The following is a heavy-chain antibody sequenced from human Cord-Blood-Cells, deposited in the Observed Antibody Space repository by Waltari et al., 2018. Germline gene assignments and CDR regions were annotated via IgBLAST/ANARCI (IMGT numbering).Heavy chain of an antibody. J-gene: IGHJ4*02. D-gene: IGHD6-13*01. CDR3: ARLSSSWYRDKDY. CDR1: GGSFSGYY. CDR2: INHSGST. Sequence: QVQLQQWGAGLLKPSETLSLTCAVYGGSFSGYYWSWIRQPPGKGPEWIGEINHSGSTNYNPSLKSRVTISVDTSKNQFSLKLSSVTAADTAVYYCARLSSSWYRDKDYWGQGTLVTVSS. V-gene: IGHV4-34*01.